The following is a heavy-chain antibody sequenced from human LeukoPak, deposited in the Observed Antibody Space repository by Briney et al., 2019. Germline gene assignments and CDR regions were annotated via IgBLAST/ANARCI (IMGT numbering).Heavy chain of an antibody. J-gene: IGHJ4*02. CDR2: IKQDGSEK. CDR1: GFTFSSYW. Sequence: QPGGSPRLSCAASGFTFSSYWMSWVRQAPGKGLEWVANIKQDGSEKYYVDSVKGRFTISRDNAKNSLYLQMNSLRVEDTAVYYCARERGSSWAPYFDYWGQGTLVTVSS. CDR3: ARERGSSWAPYFDY. D-gene: IGHD6-13*01. V-gene: IGHV3-7*01.